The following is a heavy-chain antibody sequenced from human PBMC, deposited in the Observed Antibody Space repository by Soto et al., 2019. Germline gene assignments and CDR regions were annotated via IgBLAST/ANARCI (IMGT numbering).Heavy chain of an antibody. J-gene: IGHJ4*02. CDR3: ARARSGYSGYVVYYLDY. CDR2: INPNSGGT. D-gene: IGHD5-12*01. CDR1: GYTFTGYY. V-gene: IGHV1-2*02. Sequence: QVQLVQSGAEVKKPGASVKVSCKASGYTFTGYYMHWVRQAPGQGLEWMGWINPNSGGTNYAQKFQGRVTMTRDTSISTAYMELSRLRSDDTAVYYCARARSGYSGYVVYYLDYWGQGTLVTVSS.